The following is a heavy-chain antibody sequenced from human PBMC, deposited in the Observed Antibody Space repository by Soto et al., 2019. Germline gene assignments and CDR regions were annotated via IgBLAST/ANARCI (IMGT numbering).Heavy chain of an antibody. Sequence: QVQLQESGPGLVKPSQTLSLTCTVSGGSISSGGYYWSWIRQHPGKGLEWIGGIYYRGSTYYTPSLRGRVPFPVNTSKNRFSLKLSSGTAADTAVYSCARDRRNHLEPATFDIWGPGTMVTVSS. J-gene: IGHJ3*02. CDR2: IYYRGST. CDR3: ARDRRNHLEPATFDI. CDR1: GGSISSGGYY. V-gene: IGHV4-31*03. D-gene: IGHD1-1*01.